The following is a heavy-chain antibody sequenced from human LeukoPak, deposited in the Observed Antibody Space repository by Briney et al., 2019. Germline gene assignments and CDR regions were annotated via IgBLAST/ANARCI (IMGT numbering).Heavy chain of an antibody. Sequence: SETLSLTCAVYGGSFSGYYWSWIRQPPGKGLEWIGEINHSGSTNYNPSLKSRVTISVDTSKNRFSLKLSSVTAADTAVYYCARSTWHYDILTGYYRIVSPFDYWGQGTLVTVSS. J-gene: IGHJ4*02. D-gene: IGHD3-9*01. CDR1: GGSFSGYY. V-gene: IGHV4-34*01. CDR2: INHSGST. CDR3: ARSTWHYDILTGYYRIVSPFDY.